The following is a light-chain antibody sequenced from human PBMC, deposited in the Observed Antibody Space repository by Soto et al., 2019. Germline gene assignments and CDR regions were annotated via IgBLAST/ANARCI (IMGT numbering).Light chain of an antibody. CDR3: QQYNSYSWT. V-gene: IGKV1-5*03. CDR1: QSISSW. CDR2: KAS. Sequence: DIQITQSPSTLSASVGDRVTITCRSSQSISSWLAWYQQKPGKAPKLLIYKASSLESGVPSRFSGSGSGTEFTLTISSLQPDDFATYYCQQYNSYSWTLGQGTKVYIK. J-gene: IGKJ1*01.